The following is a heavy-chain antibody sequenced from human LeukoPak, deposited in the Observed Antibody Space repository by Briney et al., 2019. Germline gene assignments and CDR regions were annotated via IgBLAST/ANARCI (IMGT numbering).Heavy chain of an antibody. V-gene: IGHV1-69*05. Sequence: GASVKVSCKASGGTFSSYAISWVRQAPGQGLEWMGGIIPIFGTANYAQKFQGRVTITTDESTSTAYMELSSLRSEDTAVYYCARDQYYDNPRHDVFDIWGQGTMVTVSS. CDR1: GGTFSSYA. CDR2: IIPIFGTA. J-gene: IGHJ3*02. D-gene: IGHD3-9*01. CDR3: ARDQYYDNPRHDVFDI.